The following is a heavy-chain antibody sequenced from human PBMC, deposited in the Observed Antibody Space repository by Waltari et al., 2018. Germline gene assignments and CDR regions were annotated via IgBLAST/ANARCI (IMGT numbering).Heavy chain of an antibody. V-gene: IGHV1-69*01. D-gene: IGHD3-3*01. J-gene: IGHJ6*02. Sequence: QVQLVQSGAEVKKPGSSVKVSCKASGGTFSSYAISWVRQAPGQGLEWMGGIIPIFGTANSAQKFQGRVTITADESTSTAYRELSSLRSEDTAVYYWARDPGITIFVGMDVWGQGTTVTVSS. CDR3: ARDPGITIFVGMDV. CDR1: GGTFSSYA. CDR2: IIPIFGTA.